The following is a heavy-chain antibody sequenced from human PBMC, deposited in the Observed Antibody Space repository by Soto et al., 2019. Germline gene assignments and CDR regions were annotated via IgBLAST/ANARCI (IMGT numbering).Heavy chain of an antibody. CDR1: GGTFGNHA. CDR2: IIPVLGVG. Sequence: QVQRVQSGAEVKKPGSSVKVSCKASGGTFGNHAISWVRQAPGQGLEWLGGIIPVLGVGDNAQNFQGRVTITADASTSTAYLELSSLRSEDTALYYCAREAGYTYGYVFDYWGQGTLVTVSS. J-gene: IGHJ4*02. V-gene: IGHV1-69*01. CDR3: AREAGYTYGYVFDY. D-gene: IGHD5-18*01.